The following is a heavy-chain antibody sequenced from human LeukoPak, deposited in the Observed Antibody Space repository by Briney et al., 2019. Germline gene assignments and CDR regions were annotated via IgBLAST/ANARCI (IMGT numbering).Heavy chain of an antibody. CDR1: GYTFTGYY. CDR3: ASGYGGSFLIEY. J-gene: IGHJ4*02. CDR2: LNPSGGST. D-gene: IGHD1-26*01. V-gene: IGHV1-46*01. Sequence: EASVKVSCKASGYTFTGYYMHWVRQAPGQGLEWMGILNPSGGSTTYAQKLQGRVTMTRDTSTSTVYMEVSSLTSEDTAVYYCASGYGGSFLIEYWGQGTLVTVSS.